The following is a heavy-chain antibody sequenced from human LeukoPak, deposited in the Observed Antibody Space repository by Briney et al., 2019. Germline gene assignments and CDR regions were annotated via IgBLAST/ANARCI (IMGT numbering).Heavy chain of an antibody. CDR2: ISGSGDAT. J-gene: IGHJ4*02. CDR1: GFTFSNHA. CDR3: AHREATSWAHDY. D-gene: IGHD2-2*01. Sequence: GGSLRLSCAASGFTFSNHAMNWVRQAPGKGLEWVSTISGSGDATYYADSVKGRFTISGDNSKNKLYLQMNSLRAEDTAVYYCAHREATSWAHDYWGQGTLVTVSS. V-gene: IGHV3-23*01.